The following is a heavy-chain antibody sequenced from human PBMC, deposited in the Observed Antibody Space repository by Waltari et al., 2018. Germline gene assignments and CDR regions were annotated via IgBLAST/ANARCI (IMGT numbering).Heavy chain of an antibody. D-gene: IGHD6-6*01. CDR2: IIPILGIA. CDR1: GGTFSSYT. CDR3: ARVPWGVLAARPFYYYGMDV. J-gene: IGHJ6*02. V-gene: IGHV1-69*02. Sequence: QVQLVQSGAEVKKPGSSVKVSCKASGGTFSSYTISWVRQAPGQGLEWMGRIIPILGIANYAQKFQGRVTITADKSTSTAYMELSSLRSEDTAVYYCARVPWGVLAARPFYYYGMDVWGQGTTVTVSS.